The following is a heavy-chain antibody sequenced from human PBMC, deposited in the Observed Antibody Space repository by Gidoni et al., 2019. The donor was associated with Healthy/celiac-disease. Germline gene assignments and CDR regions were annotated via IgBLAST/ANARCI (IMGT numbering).Heavy chain of an antibody. CDR2: INPSGGST. J-gene: IGHJ3*02. Sequence: PGQGLEWMGIINPSGGSTSYAQKFQGRVTMTRDTSTSTVYMELSSLRSEATAVYYCARGPTAMVGSGAFDIWGQGTMVTVSS. V-gene: IGHV1-46*01. CDR3: ARGPTAMVGSGAFDI. D-gene: IGHD5-18*01.